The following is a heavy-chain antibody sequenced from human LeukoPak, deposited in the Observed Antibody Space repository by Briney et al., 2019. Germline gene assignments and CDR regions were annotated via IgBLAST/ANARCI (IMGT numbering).Heavy chain of an antibody. CDR3: ARRHCTSTSCFGFDY. D-gene: IGHD2-2*01. CDR2: INWNGDST. Sequence: GGSLRLSCAASGFTFEEYGMSWVRQAPGKGLEWVAGINWNGDSTGYADSVKGRFTISRYNAKNSLFLQMNSLRAEDTALYYCARRHCTSTSCFGFDYWGRGTLVTVSS. J-gene: IGHJ4*02. V-gene: IGHV3-20*04. CDR1: GFTFEEYG.